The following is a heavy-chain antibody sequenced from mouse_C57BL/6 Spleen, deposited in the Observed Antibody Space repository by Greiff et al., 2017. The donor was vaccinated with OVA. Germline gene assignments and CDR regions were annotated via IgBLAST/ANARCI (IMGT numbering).Heavy chain of an antibody. V-gene: IGHV1-59*01. Sequence: QVQLKQPGAELVRPGTSVKLSCKASGYTFTSYWMHWVKQRPGQGLEWIGVIDPSDSYTNYNQKFKGKATLTVDTSSSTAYMQLSSLTSEDSAVYYCARWRDGGFDYWGQGTTLTVSS. D-gene: IGHD3-3*01. CDR2: IDPSDSYT. J-gene: IGHJ2*01. CDR1: GYTFTSYW. CDR3: ARWRDGGFDY.